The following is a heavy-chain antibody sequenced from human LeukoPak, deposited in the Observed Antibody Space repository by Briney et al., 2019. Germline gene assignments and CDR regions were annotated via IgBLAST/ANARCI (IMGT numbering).Heavy chain of an antibody. J-gene: IGHJ4*02. D-gene: IGHD1-26*01. Sequence: GGSLRLSCAASGFTFSSYAMHGVRQAPGKGLEWVAVISYDGSNKYYADSVKGRFTISRDNAKNSLYLQMNSLRAEDTALYYCAKAPSGSYALYYFDCWGQGTLVTVSS. CDR1: GFTFSSYA. V-gene: IGHV3-30-3*01. CDR2: ISYDGSNK. CDR3: AKAPSGSYALYYFDC.